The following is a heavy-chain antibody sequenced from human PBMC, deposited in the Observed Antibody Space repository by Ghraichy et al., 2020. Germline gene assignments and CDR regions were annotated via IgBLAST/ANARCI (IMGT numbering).Heavy chain of an antibody. Sequence: GESLNISCAASGFTFSSYAMSWVRQAPGKGLEWVSAISGSGGSTYYADSVKGRFTISRDNSKNTLYLQMNSLRAEDTAVYYCAKENDYYDSSGSFNWGQGTLVTVSS. CDR1: GFTFSSYA. J-gene: IGHJ4*02. V-gene: IGHV3-23*01. CDR2: ISGSGGST. D-gene: IGHD3-22*01. CDR3: AKENDYYDSSGSFN.